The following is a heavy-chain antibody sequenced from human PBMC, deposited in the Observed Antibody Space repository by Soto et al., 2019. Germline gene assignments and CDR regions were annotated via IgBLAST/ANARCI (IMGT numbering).Heavy chain of an antibody. Sequence: SEPLSLTSTVFCGSISSSSYCWGRTRLPPLKGLEWFGSIFYSGSTYYNPSLKSRLTISVYTSKNQFSLKLSSVTASDTAVYHSACIFSGGYSYGFDCYGNDVRGQGTTVT. D-gene: IGHD5-18*01. CDR2: IFYSGST. CDR1: CGSISSSSYC. CDR3: ACIFSGGYSYGFDCYGNDV. J-gene: IGHJ6*01. V-gene: IGHV4-39*01.